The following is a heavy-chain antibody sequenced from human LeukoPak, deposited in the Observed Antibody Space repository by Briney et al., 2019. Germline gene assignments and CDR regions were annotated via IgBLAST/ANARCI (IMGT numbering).Heavy chain of an antibody. CDR2: IYTSGRMSTSGST. D-gene: IGHD2/OR15-2a*01. J-gene: IGHJ6*03. Sequence: SETLSLTCTVSGGSMNSGSHYWIWIRQPAGKGLEWIGRIYTSGRMSTSGSTDYNPSLKSRVTISLDTSKNHFSLNLSSVTAADSAVSYCARDSVNSLSNYMDVWGKGTTVTVSS. CDR3: ARDSVNSLSNYMDV. CDR1: GGSMNSGSHY. V-gene: IGHV4-61*02.